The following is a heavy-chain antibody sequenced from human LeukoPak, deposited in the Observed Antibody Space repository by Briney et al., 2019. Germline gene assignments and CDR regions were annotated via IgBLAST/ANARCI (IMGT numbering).Heavy chain of an antibody. CDR1: GGSFSGYY. D-gene: IGHD3-10*01. CDR2: INHSGST. CDR3: ARGRGSGSYPRRAGFDY. Sequence: PSETLSLTCAAYGGSFSGYYWSWIRQPPGKGLEWIGEINHSGSTNYNPSLKSRVTISVDTSKNQFSLKLSSVTAADTAVYYCARGRGSGSYPRRAGFDYWGQGTLVTVSS. J-gene: IGHJ4*02. V-gene: IGHV4-34*01.